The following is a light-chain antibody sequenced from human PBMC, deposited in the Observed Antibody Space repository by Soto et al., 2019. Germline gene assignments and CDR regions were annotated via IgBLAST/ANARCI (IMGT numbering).Light chain of an antibody. CDR1: QSIGTW. CDR2: DAS. V-gene: IGKV1-5*01. CDR3: QQYNSYSRA. J-gene: IGKJ1*01. Sequence: DIQMTQSPSTLSASVGDRVTITCRASQSIGTWLAWYQHKPGRAPKLLIYDASTLEGGVPSRFSGSRSGTEFTFTISSLQPDDFATSYCQQYNSYSRAFGQGTKVEIK.